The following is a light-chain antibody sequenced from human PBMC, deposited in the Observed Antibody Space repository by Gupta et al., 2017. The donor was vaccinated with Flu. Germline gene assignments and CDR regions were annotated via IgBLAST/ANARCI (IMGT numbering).Light chain of an antibody. CDR2: AAS. Sequence: GDRVPTTCRASQGINIYFACYQQKPGKAPKLLIYAASNRQSGVPSRFSGSGSGRQFTLAIRSLQAEDFATYFCQQVNSYPYTFGQGTKLEIK. V-gene: IGKV1-9*01. CDR1: QGINIY. J-gene: IGKJ2*01. CDR3: QQVNSYPYT.